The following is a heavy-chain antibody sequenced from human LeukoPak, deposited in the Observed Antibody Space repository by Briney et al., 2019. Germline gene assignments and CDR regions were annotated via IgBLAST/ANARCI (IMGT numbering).Heavy chain of an antibody. J-gene: IGHJ1*01. CDR3: ARDERSYDGSGRLIAEYFQH. CDR2: IYSAGST. V-gene: IGHV3-53*01. D-gene: IGHD3-22*01. Sequence: GGSLRLSCAASGFTVSDTYMSWVRQAPGKGLEWVSFIYSAGSTYYADSVKGRFTIPRDNSKNTLYLQMNSLRAEDTAVYYCARDERSYDGSGRLIAEYFQHWGQGTLVTVSS. CDR1: GFTVSDTY.